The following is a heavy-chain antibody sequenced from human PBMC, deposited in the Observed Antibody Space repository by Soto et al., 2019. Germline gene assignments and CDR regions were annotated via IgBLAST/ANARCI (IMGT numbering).Heavy chain of an antibody. Sequence: TLSLTCAISGDSVSSNSAAWNWIRQSPSRGLEWLGRTYYRSKWYNDYAVSVKSRITINPDTSKNQFSLQLNSVTPEDTAVYYCARGQQLEHYYYYYGMDVWGQGTTVTVSS. CDR1: GDSVSSNSAA. CDR3: ARGQQLEHYYYYYGMDV. CDR2: TYYRSKWYN. D-gene: IGHD6-13*01. V-gene: IGHV6-1*01. J-gene: IGHJ6*02.